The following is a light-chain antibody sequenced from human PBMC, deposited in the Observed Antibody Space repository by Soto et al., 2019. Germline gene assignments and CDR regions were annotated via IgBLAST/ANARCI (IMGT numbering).Light chain of an antibody. CDR2: EVT. J-gene: IGLJ3*02. Sequence: QSVLTQPASVSGSPGQSITISCTGTSSDVGGYKYVSWYQQHPGKAPKLMIYEVTNRPSGISNRFSGSKSGNTASLTISGLQAEDEAEYYCSSYTTSTTWVFGGGTKLTVL. V-gene: IGLV2-14*01. CDR1: SSDVGGYKY. CDR3: SSYTTSTTWV.